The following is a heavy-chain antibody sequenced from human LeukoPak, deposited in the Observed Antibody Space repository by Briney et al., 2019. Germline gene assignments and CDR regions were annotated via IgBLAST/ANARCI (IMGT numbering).Heavy chain of an antibody. Sequence: SVKVSCKASGGTFSSYAISWVRQAPGQGLEWIGGIIPIFGTANYAQKFQGRVTITADESTSTAYMELSSLRSEDTAVYYCASRGYGSGSTLGFDYWGQGTLVTVPS. CDR1: GGTFSSYA. J-gene: IGHJ4*02. V-gene: IGHV1-69*13. CDR3: ASRGYGSGSTLGFDY. CDR2: IIPIFGTA. D-gene: IGHD3-10*01.